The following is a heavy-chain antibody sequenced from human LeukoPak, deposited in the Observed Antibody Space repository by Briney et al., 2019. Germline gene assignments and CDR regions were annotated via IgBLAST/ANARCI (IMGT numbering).Heavy chain of an antibody. Sequence: GGSLRLSCAASGFTFDDYAMHWVRQAPGKGLEWVSLISWDGGSTYYADSVKGRFTISRDNSKNSLYLQMNSLRAEDTALYYCAKDIATMTTVTTCSDYWGQGTLVTVSS. CDR2: ISWDGGST. CDR1: GFTFDDYA. J-gene: IGHJ4*02. D-gene: IGHD4-17*01. CDR3: AKDIATMTTVTTCSDY. V-gene: IGHV3-43D*03.